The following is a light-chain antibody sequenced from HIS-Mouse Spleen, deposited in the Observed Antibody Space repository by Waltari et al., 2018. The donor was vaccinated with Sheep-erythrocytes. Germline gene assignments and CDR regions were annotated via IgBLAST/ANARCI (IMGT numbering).Light chain of an antibody. V-gene: IGLV2-23*01. J-gene: IGLJ3*02. CDR2: EGS. CDR3: CSYAGSSTPWV. Sequence: QSALTQPASVSGSPGQSITISCTGTSSDVGSYNLVSWYQQHPGKAPKPMIYEGSKRPSGVSNRFSGSKSGNTASLTISGLHAEDEADYYCCSYAGSSTPWVFGGGTKLTVL. CDR1: SSDVGSYNL.